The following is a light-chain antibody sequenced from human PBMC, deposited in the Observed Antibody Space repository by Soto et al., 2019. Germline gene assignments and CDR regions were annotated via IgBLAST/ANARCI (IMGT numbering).Light chain of an antibody. Sequence: EIGLTQSPGTLSLSPGEIATLSCRASQSVSSSSLAWYQQKSGQAPRLLIYGASSRATGIADRFSGSGSGTDFTLTISRLEPEDFAVYYCQQYGSSPGTFGQGTKLEIK. V-gene: IGKV3-20*01. CDR2: GAS. J-gene: IGKJ2*02. CDR3: QQYGSSPGT. CDR1: QSVSSSS.